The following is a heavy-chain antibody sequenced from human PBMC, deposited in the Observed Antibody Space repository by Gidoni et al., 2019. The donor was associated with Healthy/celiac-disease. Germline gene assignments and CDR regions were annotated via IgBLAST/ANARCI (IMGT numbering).Heavy chain of an antibody. CDR3: ARVSDYYDSSGYDY. CDR1: GYTFTSDA. D-gene: IGHD3-22*01. J-gene: IGHJ4*02. Sequence: QLVQSGAEVKKPGASVKVSYKASGYTFTSDAKHWVSQAPGQRLEWMGWINAGNGNTKYSQKFQGRVTITRDTSASTAYMELSSLRSEDTAVYYCARVSDYYDSSGYDYGGQGTLVTVSS. CDR2: INAGNGNT. V-gene: IGHV1-3*01.